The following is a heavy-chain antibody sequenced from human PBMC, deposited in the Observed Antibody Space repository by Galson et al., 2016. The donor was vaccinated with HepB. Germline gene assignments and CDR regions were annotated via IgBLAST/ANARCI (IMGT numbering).Heavy chain of an antibody. V-gene: IGHV1-69*13. CDR3: ARDRFVSGGSAVA. CDR1: GGMFSSYA. CDR2: IIPMFGTA. D-gene: IGHD6-19*01. J-gene: IGHJ4*02. Sequence: SVKVSCKASGGMFSSYAISWVRQAPGQGLEWMGGIIPMFGTANYAQKVQGRVTITADESTSTAYMELSSLRSEDTAVYYCARDRFVSGGSAVAWGQGTLVTVSS.